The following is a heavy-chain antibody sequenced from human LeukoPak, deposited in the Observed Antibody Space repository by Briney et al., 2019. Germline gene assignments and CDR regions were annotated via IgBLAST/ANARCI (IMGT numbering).Heavy chain of an antibody. CDR3: ATPGLYYYGSGSYQVPLGY. V-gene: IGHV1-18*01. J-gene: IGHJ4*02. CDR2: ISAYNGNT. Sequence: GASVKVSCKASGYTFTDYAIHWVRQAPGQRLEWMGWISAYNGNTNYAQKLQGRVTMTTDTSTSTAYMELRSLRSDDTAVYYCATPGLYYYGSGSYQVPLGYWGQGTLVTVSS. D-gene: IGHD3-10*01. CDR1: GYTFTDYA.